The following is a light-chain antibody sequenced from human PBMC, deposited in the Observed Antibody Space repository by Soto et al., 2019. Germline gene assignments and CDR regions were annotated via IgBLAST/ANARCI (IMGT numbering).Light chain of an antibody. CDR2: DAS. CDR1: QIVSSN. Sequence: EIEMTQSPATLSVSPGERATLSCRASQIVSSNLAWHQQKPGQAPRILMYDASTRATGIPARFSGSGSGTEFTLTISSLQSEDFAVYYCQQYHNWPITFGQVTLLEIK. J-gene: IGKJ5*01. CDR3: QQYHNWPIT. V-gene: IGKV3-15*01.